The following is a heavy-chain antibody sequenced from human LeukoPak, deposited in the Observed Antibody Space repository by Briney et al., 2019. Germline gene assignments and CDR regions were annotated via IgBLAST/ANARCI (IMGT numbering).Heavy chain of an antibody. Sequence: GGSLRLSCAASGFTFSSYRMNWVRQAPGKGLEWVSSISSSSSYIYYADSVKGRFTISRDNAKNSLYLQMNSLRAEDTAVYYCARVGGTVRLDYWGQGTLVTVSS. CDR3: ARVGGTVRLDY. CDR1: GFTFSSYR. D-gene: IGHD6-6*01. J-gene: IGHJ4*02. CDR2: ISSSSSYI. V-gene: IGHV3-21*01.